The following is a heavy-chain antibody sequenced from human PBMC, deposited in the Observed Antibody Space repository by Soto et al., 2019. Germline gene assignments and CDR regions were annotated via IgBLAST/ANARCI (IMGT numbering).Heavy chain of an antibody. J-gene: IGHJ6*02. CDR1: GFTFSSYA. CDR3: AKERGYNYGYDAMDV. CDR2: SSGSGGST. D-gene: IGHD5-18*01. V-gene: IGHV3-23*01. Sequence: EVQLLESGGGLVQPGGSLRLSCAASGFTFSSYAMSWVRQAPGKGLEWVSGSSGSGGSTYYADSVKGRFTISRDNSKNTLYLQTNSLRAEDTAVYYCAKERGYNYGYDAMDVWGQGTTVTVSS.